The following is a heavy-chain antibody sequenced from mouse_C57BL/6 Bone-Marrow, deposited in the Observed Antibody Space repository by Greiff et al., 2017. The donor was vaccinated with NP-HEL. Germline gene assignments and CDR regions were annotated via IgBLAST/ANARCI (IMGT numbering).Heavy chain of an antibody. CDR2: ISSGSSTI. CDR1: GFTFSDYG. CDR3: ARLDY. Sequence: EVKLMESGGGLVKPGGSLKLSCAASGFTFSDYGMHWVRQAPEKGLEWVAYISSGSSTIYYADTVKGRFNISRDNAKNTLFLQMTSLRSEDTAMYYCARLDYWGKGATLTVSS. V-gene: IGHV5-17*01. J-gene: IGHJ2*01.